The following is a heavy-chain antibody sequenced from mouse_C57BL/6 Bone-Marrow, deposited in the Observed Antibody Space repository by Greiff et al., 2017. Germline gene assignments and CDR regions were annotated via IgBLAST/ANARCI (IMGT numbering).Heavy chain of an antibody. CDR3: AREGDYCGPAGFAY. J-gene: IGHJ3*01. V-gene: IGHV1-81*01. CDR2: IYARSGNT. CDR1: GYTFTSYG. Sequence: VQLQQSGAELARPGASVKLSCTASGYTFTSYGISWVKQRTGQGLEWIGEIYARSGNTYYTEKFKGKATLTADKTSSTAYIELRSLTSEDSAVYFCAREGDYCGPAGFAYWGQGTLVTVSA. D-gene: IGHD1-1*01.